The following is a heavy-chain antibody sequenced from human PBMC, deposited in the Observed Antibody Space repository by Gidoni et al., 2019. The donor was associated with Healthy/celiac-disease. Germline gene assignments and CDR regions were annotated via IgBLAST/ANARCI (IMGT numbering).Heavy chain of an antibody. Sequence: QLHLPESGPGLVTPSVTLSLTSTVSGRSISSSSYCWGWIRQPPGKGLGWIGSIYYSGSTYYNPSLKSRVTISVDTSKNKFSLKLSSVTAADKAVYYCARRRVAGRGYYGMDVWGQGTTVTVSS. D-gene: IGHD2-15*01. V-gene: IGHV4-39*01. CDR2: IYYSGST. CDR3: ARRRVAGRGYYGMDV. J-gene: IGHJ6*02. CDR1: GRSISSSSYC.